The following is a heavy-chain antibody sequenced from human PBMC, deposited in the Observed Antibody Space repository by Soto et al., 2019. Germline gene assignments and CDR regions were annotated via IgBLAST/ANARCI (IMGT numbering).Heavy chain of an antibody. CDR2: IIPILGIA. CDR3: ARDGSVVYYGMDV. J-gene: IGHJ6*02. CDR1: GGTFSSYT. Sequence: QVQLVQSGAEVKKPGASVKVSCKASGGTFSSYTISWVRQAPGQGLEWMGRIIPILGIANYAQKFQGRVTITADKSTSTAYMELSSLRSEDPAVYYCARDGSVVYYGMDVWGQGTTVTVSS. V-gene: IGHV1-69*08. D-gene: IGHD6-19*01.